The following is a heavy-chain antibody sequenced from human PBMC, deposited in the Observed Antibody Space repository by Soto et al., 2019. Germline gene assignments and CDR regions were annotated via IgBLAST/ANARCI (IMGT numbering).Heavy chain of an antibody. Sequence: LSETLSLTCTVSGGSISSSSYYWGWIRQPPGKGLEWIGSIYYSGSTYYNPSLKSRVTISVDTSKNQFSLKLSSVTAADTAVYYCARGVVAMSADYYFDYWGQGTLVTVSS. V-gene: IGHV4-39*01. D-gene: IGHD5-12*01. CDR1: GGSISSSSYY. J-gene: IGHJ4*02. CDR3: ARGVVAMSADYYFDY. CDR2: IYYSGST.